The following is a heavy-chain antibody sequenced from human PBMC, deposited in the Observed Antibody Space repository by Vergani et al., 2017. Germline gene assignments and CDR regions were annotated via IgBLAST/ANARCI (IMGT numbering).Heavy chain of an antibody. D-gene: IGHD3-3*01. CDR2: ISSSGSTI. Sequence: EVQLVESGGGLVQPGGSLRLSCAASGFTFSSYEMNWVRQAPGKGLEWVSYISSSGSTIYYADSVKGRFTISRDNAKNSLYLQMNSLRAEDTAVYYCARDSSIPIFGVATPPDAFDIWGQGTMVTVSS. CDR3: ARDSSIPIFGVATPPDAFDI. J-gene: IGHJ3*02. V-gene: IGHV3-48*03. CDR1: GFTFSSYE.